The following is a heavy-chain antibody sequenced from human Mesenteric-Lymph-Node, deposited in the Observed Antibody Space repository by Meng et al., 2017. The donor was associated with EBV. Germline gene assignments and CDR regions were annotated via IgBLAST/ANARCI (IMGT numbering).Heavy chain of an antibody. CDR1: GFTFSVYT. CDR3: ARALNDYGDYVFDH. V-gene: IGHV3-21*01. CDR2: INSGSRDI. J-gene: IGHJ4*02. D-gene: IGHD4-17*01. Sequence: EVNLVGAGGGLVKPGGSLRLSCAASGFTFSVYTLNWVRQAPGKGLEWLSSINSGSRDISYADSVKGQFTISRDNAQNSLFLQMDSLGADDTAVYYCARALNDYGDYVFDHWGQGTLVTVSS.